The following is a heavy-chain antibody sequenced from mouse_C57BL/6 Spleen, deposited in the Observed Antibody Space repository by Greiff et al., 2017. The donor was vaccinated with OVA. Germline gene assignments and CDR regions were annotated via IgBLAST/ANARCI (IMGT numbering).Heavy chain of an antibody. CDR3: TRFLWLEKDY. D-gene: IGHD2-2*01. J-gene: IGHJ2*01. V-gene: IGHV1-15*01. CDR1: GYTFTDYE. Sequence: QVQLKESGAELVRPGASVTLSCKASGYTFTDYEMHWVKQTPVHGLEWIGAIDPETGGTAYNQKFKGKAILTADKSSSTAYMELRSLTSEDSAVYYCTRFLWLEKDYWGQGTTLTVSS. CDR2: IDPETGGT.